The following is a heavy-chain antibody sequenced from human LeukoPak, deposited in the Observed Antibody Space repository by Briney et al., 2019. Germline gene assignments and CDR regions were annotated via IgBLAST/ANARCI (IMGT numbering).Heavy chain of an antibody. V-gene: IGHV1-46*01. Sequence: ASVKVSCKASGYTFTSYYMHWVRQAPGQGLEWMGIINPSGGSTSYAQKFQGRVTMTRDTSTSTVYMELSSLRSEDTAVYYCARVGSYYDSSGYYEYYFDYWGQGTLVIVSS. CDR2: INPSGGST. CDR1: GYTFTSYY. D-gene: IGHD3-22*01. CDR3: ARVGSYYDSSGYYEYYFDY. J-gene: IGHJ4*02.